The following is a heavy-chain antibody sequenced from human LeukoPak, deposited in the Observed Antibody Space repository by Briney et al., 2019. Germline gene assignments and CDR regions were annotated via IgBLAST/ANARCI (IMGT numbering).Heavy chain of an antibody. CDR3: ARGDDYGDPPAGY. Sequence: SETLSLTCAVYGGSFSGYYWSWIRQPPGKGLEWIGEINHSGSTNYNPSLKSRVTISVDTSKNQFSLKLSSVTAADTAVYYCARGDDYGDPPAGYWGQGTLVTVSS. CDR2: INHSGST. D-gene: IGHD4-17*01. J-gene: IGHJ4*02. V-gene: IGHV4-34*01. CDR1: GGSFSGYY.